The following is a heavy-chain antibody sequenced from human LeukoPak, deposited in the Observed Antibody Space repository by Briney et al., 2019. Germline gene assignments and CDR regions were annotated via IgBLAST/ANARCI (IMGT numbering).Heavy chain of an antibody. D-gene: IGHD2-2*01. V-gene: IGHV1-8*01. J-gene: IGHJ6*03. Sequence: ASAKVSCKASGYTFTSYDINWVRQATGQGLEWMGWMNPNSGNTGYAQKFQGRVTMTRNTSISTAYMELSSLRSEDTAVYYCARGGGPAAIYYYYMDVWGKGTTVTVSS. CDR1: GYTFTSYD. CDR3: ARGGGPAAIYYYYMDV. CDR2: MNPNSGNT.